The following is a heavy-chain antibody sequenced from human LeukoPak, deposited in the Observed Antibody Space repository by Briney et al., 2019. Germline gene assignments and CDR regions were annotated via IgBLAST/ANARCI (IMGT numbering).Heavy chain of an antibody. D-gene: IGHD6-13*01. Sequence: PSETLSLTCAVYGGSFSGYYWSWIRQPPGKGLEWIGEINHSGSTNYNPSLKSRVTISVDTSKNQFSLKLSSVTAADTAVYYCARVGSSSWYVQQAQSDYWGQGTLVTVSS. V-gene: IGHV4-34*01. J-gene: IGHJ4*02. CDR2: INHSGST. CDR3: ARVGSSSWYVQQAQSDY. CDR1: GGSFSGYY.